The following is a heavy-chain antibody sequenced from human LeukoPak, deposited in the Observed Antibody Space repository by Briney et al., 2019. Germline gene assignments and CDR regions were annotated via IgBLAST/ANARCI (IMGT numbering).Heavy chain of an antibody. CDR3: ARHEGYCSGGSCYRQGAFDI. V-gene: IGHV4-39*01. J-gene: IGHJ3*02. D-gene: IGHD2-15*01. Sequence: PSETLSLTCTVSGGSISSSSYYWGWIRQPPGKGLEWIGSIYYSGSTYYNPSLKSRVTISVDTSKNQFSLKLSSVTAADTAVYYCARHEGYCSGGSCYRQGAFDIWGQGTMVTVSS. CDR1: GGSISSSSYY. CDR2: IYYSGST.